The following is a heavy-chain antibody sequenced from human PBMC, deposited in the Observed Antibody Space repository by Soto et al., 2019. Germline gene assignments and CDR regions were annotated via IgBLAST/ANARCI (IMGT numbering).Heavy chain of an antibody. CDR1: GFSFSNAW. CDR3: TTDSYITIDILRFDY. J-gene: IGHJ4*01. V-gene: IGHV3-15*07. D-gene: IGHD2-15*01. Sequence: GGSLRLSCASSGFSFSNAWINWVRQVPGKGLEWVGRIKSKTDGGTTDFAAPVKGRFAISRDDSNNMVYLQMNSLKTEDTAVYYCTTDSYITIDILRFDYWGHGTLVTVSS. CDR2: IKSKTDGGTT.